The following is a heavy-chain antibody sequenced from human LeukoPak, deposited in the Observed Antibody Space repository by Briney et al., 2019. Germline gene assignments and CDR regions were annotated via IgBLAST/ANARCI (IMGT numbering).Heavy chain of an antibody. D-gene: IGHD5-18*01. J-gene: IGHJ6*03. Sequence: PGGSLRLSCAASGFLFSNAWMNWVRQAPGKGLEWVSSISSSSSYIYYANSVKGRFTVSRDNAKNSLYLQMNSLRAEDTAVYYCARVGTPMVTIVAPYYMDVWGKGTTVTVSS. V-gene: IGHV3-21*06. CDR1: GFLFSNAW. CDR2: ISSSSSYI. CDR3: ARVGTPMVTIVAPYYMDV.